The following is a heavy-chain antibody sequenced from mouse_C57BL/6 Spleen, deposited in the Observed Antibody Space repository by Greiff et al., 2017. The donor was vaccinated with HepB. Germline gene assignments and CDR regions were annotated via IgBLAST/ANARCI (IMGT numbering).Heavy chain of an antibody. CDR2: ISYSGST. V-gene: IGHV3-1*01. D-gene: IGHD2-1*01. J-gene: IGHJ1*03. Sequence: DVQLQESGPGMVKPSQSLSLTCTVTGYSITSGYDWHWIRHFPGNKLEWMGYISYSGSTNYNPSLKSRISITHDTSKNHFFLKLNSVTTEDTATYYCAREGYGKGYWYFDVWGTGTTVTVSS. CDR1: GYSITSGYD. CDR3: AREGYGKGYWYFDV.